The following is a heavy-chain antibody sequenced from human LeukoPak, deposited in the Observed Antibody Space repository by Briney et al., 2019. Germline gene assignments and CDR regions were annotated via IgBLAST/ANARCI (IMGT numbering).Heavy chain of an antibody. V-gene: IGHV1-2*02. J-gene: IGHJ6*03. D-gene: IGHD3-10*01. CDR1: GYTFTGYY. Sequence: ASVKVSCKASGYTFTGYYMHWVRQAPGQGLEWMGWINPNSGGTNYAQKFQGRVTMTRDTSISTAYMELSRLRSDDTAVYYCARELWFGEYYYYYYMDIWGKGTTVTVSS. CDR2: INPNSGGT. CDR3: ARELWFGEYYYYYYMDI.